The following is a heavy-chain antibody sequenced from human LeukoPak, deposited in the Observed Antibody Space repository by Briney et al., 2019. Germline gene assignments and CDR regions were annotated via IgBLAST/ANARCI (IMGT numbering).Heavy chain of an antibody. V-gene: IGHV1-2*04. D-gene: IGHD4-17*01. CDR1: GYTFTGYY. J-gene: IGHJ6*02. CDR3: ARVPFYGDYVEGYYGMDV. Sequence: ASVKVSCKASGYTFTGYYMHWVRQAPGQGLEWMGWINPNSGGTNYAQKFQGWVTMTRDTSISTAYMELSRLRSDDTAVYYCARVPFYGDYVEGYYGMDVWGQGTTVTVSS. CDR2: INPNSGGT.